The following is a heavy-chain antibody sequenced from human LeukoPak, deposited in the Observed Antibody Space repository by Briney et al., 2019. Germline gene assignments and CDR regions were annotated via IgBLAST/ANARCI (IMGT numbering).Heavy chain of an antibody. D-gene: IGHD3-10*01. CDR1: GGSFSGYY. Sequence: SETLSLTCAVYGGSFSGYYWSWIRQPPGKGLEWIGEINHSGSTNYNPSLKSRVTISVDTSKNQFSLKLSSVTAADTAVYYCARGRMVRGVIITLGIYYFDYWGQGTLVTVSS. CDR3: ARGRMVRGVIITLGIYYFDY. V-gene: IGHV4-34*01. J-gene: IGHJ4*02. CDR2: INHSGST.